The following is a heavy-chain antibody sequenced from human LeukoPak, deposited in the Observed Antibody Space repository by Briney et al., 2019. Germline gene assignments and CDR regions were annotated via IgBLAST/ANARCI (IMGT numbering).Heavy chain of an antibody. CDR2: IYYSGST. J-gene: IGHJ5*02. Sequence: SETLSLTCTVSGGSISSGDYYWSWIRQPPGKGLEWIGYIYYSGSTNYNPSLKSRVTISVDTSKNQFSLKLSSVTAADTAVYYCASIRITMVRGVNWFDPWGQGTLVTVSS. CDR3: ASIRITMVRGVNWFDP. CDR1: GGSISSGDYY. V-gene: IGHV4-30-4*01. D-gene: IGHD3-10*01.